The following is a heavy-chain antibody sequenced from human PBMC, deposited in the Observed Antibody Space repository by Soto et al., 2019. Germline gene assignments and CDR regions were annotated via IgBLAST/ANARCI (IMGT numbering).Heavy chain of an antibody. J-gene: IGHJ4*02. Sequence: GESLKISCKGSGYSFTSDWIGWVRQMPGKGLEWMGIIDPGDSDTRYGPSFQVQLTISSHKSISTDYLQWSSLNASDTAMYYCAIYDSSGFDYWGQGPLVTVSS. CDR1: GYSFTSDW. CDR2: IDPGDSDT. V-gene: IGHV5-51*01. D-gene: IGHD3-22*01. CDR3: AIYDSSGFDY.